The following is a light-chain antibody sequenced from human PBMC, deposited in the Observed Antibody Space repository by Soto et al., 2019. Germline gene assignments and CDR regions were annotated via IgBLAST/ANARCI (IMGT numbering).Light chain of an antibody. Sequence: QSALTQPASVSGSPGQSITISCTGTSNDVGTYNRVSWYQQYPGKAPTLMIYEVNKRPSGVSNRFSGSKSGNTASLTISGLQAEDEADYYCCSSVGSPIWVFGGGTKLTVL. J-gene: IGLJ3*02. CDR3: CSSVGSPIWV. V-gene: IGLV2-23*02. CDR1: SNDVGTYNR. CDR2: EVN.